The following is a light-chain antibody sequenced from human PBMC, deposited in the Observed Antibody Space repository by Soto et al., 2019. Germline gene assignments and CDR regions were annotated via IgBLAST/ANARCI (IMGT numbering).Light chain of an antibody. Sequence: EIVMTQSPATRSVSPGERVTLSCRASQSVSNNLAWYQQKPGQAPRLLIYGATATATGIPARFSGSGSGTEFTLTISSLQSEDFAVYYCQQHNDWPLTFGGGTKVEIK. CDR3: QQHNDWPLT. CDR2: GAT. CDR1: QSVSNN. V-gene: IGKV3-15*01. J-gene: IGKJ4*01.